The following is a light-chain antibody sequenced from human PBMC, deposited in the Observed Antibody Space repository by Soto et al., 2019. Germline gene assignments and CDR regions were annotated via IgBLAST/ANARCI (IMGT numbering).Light chain of an antibody. CDR1: PSVSSY. V-gene: IGKV3-11*01. CDR3: QQRSNRFT. J-gene: IGKJ3*01. CDR2: DAS. Sequence: EIVLTQSPATLSLSPGERATLSCRASPSVSSYLAWYQQKPGQAPRLLIYDASNRATGIPARFSGSGSGTDFTLTISSLEPEDCEVYYCQQRSNRFTFGPGTKVYSK.